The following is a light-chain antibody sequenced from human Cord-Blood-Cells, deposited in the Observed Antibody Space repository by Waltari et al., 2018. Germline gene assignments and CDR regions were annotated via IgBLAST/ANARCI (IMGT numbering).Light chain of an antibody. CDR3: QQSYSTPQT. Sequence: DIQMTQSPSSLSASVGDRVTITCRASQSISSYLNWYQQKPGKAPKLLIYAASSLQSGVPSRCSGSGSGTDFTLTISSLQPEDFATYYCQQSYSTPQTCGQGTKVEIK. J-gene: IGKJ1*01. CDR1: QSISSY. V-gene: IGKV1-39*01. CDR2: AAS.